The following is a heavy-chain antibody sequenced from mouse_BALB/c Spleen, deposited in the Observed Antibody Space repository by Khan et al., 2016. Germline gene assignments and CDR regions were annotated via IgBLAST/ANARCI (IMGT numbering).Heavy chain of an antibody. V-gene: IGHV3-2*02. J-gene: IGHJ1*01. D-gene: IGHD1-2*01. Sequence: VQLKESGPGLVKPSQSLSLTCTVTGYSITSDYAWNWLRQLPGNKLEWMAYIRYSGNTTYHASLKSRISITRDTSKHQLFLQLYSVTTEDTATYYCARYDSANRYFDVWGAGTTVTVSA. CDR2: IRYSGNT. CDR3: ARYDSANRYFDV. CDR1: GYSITSDYA.